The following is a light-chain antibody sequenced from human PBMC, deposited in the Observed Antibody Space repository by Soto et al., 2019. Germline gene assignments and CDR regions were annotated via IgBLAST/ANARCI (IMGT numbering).Light chain of an antibody. J-gene: IGKJ3*01. CDR3: QQYGSSLFT. Sequence: DNVLTQSPGTLSLSPGERATLSCSASQSVSSKYLAWYQQKPGKPPRFIIYGTSIRATGVPERCSGGGSGTDFTLTITRLESEDFEVYYCQQYGSSLFTFGPGTKVDFK. CDR1: QSVSSKY. CDR2: GTS. V-gene: IGKV3-20*01.